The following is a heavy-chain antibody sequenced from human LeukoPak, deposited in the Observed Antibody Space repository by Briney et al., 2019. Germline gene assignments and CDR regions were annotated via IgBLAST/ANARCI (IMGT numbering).Heavy chain of an antibody. CDR3: ASFTIEWFDP. J-gene: IGHJ5*02. D-gene: IGHD3-3*01. Sequence: GASVKVSCKASGGTFSSYAISWVRQAPGQGLEWMGGIIPIFGTANYAQKFQGRVTITTDESTSTAYMELSSLRSEDTAVYYCASFTIEWFDPWGQGTLVTVSS. V-gene: IGHV1-69*05. CDR1: GGTFSSYA. CDR2: IIPIFGTA.